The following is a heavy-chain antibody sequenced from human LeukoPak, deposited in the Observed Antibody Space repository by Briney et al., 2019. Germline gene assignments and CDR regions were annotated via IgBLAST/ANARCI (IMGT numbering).Heavy chain of an antibody. CDR3: ATGDYYGLGSYYKVGDFFDP. CDR2: INPNSGDT. D-gene: IGHD3-10*01. CDR1: GFTFTGFY. V-gene: IGHV1-2*02. J-gene: IGHJ5*01. Sequence: GASVKVSCKTSGFTFTGFYIHWVRQAPGQGLDWMGWINPNSGDTNYSQNFQGRVTMTRDTSINTAYMELSSLRSDDTALCCCATGDYYGLGSYYKVGDFFDPWGQGTLVTVSS.